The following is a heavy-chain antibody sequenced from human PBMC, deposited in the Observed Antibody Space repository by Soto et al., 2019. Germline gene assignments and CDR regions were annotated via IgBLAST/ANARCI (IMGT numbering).Heavy chain of an antibody. CDR3: TNALGYCDSTTCSNDY. J-gene: IGHJ4*02. D-gene: IGHD2-2*01. Sequence: PGGSLRLSCAASGLTFSSYAMNWVRQAPGKGLEWVSRVSGSGGGTYYADSVKGRFTISRDNSKSTLYLQMDSLRAEDTAVYYCTNALGYCDSTTCSNDYWGQGTLVTVSS. CDR1: GLTFSSYA. V-gene: IGHV3-23*01. CDR2: VSGSGGGT.